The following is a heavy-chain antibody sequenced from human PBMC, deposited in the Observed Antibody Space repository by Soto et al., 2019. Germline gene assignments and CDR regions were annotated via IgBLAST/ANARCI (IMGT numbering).Heavy chain of an antibody. CDR1: GFTFEDFA. D-gene: IGHD5-12*01. J-gene: IGHJ6*02. CDR2: ISWNSGSI. V-gene: IGHV3-9*01. Sequence: EVQLVESGGGLVQPGRSLRLSCAASGFTFEDFAMHWVRQAPGKGLEWVSGISWNSGSIGYADSVKGRFTISRDNAKNSLYLQMNSLRPEDTALYYCAKGVATRLYYYYHYGMDVWGQGTTVTVSS. CDR3: AKGVATRLYYYYHYGMDV.